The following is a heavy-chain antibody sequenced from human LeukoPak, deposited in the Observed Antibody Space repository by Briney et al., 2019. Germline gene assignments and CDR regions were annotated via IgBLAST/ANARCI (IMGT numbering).Heavy chain of an antibody. CDR1: GFTFSTFA. D-gene: IGHD3-9*01. J-gene: IGHJ4*02. Sequence: PGGSLRLSCAASGFTFSTFAMIWVRQPPGKGLEWVSSIFPSGGEIHYADSVRGRFTISRDNSKNTLYLQMNSLRAEDTAVYYCAKDQDFDSYFDYWGQGTLVTVSS. V-gene: IGHV3-23*01. CDR2: IFPSGGEI. CDR3: AKDQDFDSYFDY.